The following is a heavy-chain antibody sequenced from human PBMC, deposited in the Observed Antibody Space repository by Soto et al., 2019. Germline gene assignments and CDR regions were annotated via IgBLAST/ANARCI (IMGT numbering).Heavy chain of an antibody. V-gene: IGHV4-39*06. J-gene: IGHJ4*02. CDR2: VHYSGCT. CDR1: GGSVSSSSYY. D-gene: IGHD6-13*01. CDR3: ATSYGNAWYTY. Sequence: SETLSLTCTVSGGSVSSSSYYWCWIRQSPGKGLEWIGCVHYSGCTYYNPSLESRLTISVDRSKNQFTLQLTSVTVADTAVYYCATSYGNAWYTYWGQGTQVTVSS.